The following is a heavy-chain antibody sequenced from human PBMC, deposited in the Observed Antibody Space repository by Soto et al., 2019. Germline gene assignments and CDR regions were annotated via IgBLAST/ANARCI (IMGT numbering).Heavy chain of an antibody. CDR1: GFSFSSSA. Sequence: EVILLESGGHLVAPGESLRLSCVASGFSFSSSALTWVRQAPGKGLEWVADISGQGGTTYYADSVKGRFIISRDNSKNTLSLQMTSLRVEDTAVYYCAKENDYSIIESNWFDAWGPGTLVTVSP. CDR3: AKENDYSIIESNWFDA. CDR2: ISGQGGTT. D-gene: IGHD4-4*01. V-gene: IGHV3-23*01. J-gene: IGHJ5*02.